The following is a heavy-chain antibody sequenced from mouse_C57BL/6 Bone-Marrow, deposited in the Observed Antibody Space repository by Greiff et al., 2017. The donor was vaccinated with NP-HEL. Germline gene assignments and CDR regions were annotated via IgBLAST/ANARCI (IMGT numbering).Heavy chain of an antibody. V-gene: IGHV1-82*01. J-gene: IGHJ3*01. Sequence: VQLQQSGPELVKPGASVKISCKASGYAFSSSWMNWVKQRPGKGLEWIGRIYPGDGDTNYNGKFKGKATLTADKSSSTAYMQLSSLTSEDSAVYVCARSDGNDRAWFAYWGQGTLVTVSA. CDR2: IYPGDGDT. D-gene: IGHD2-2*01. CDR3: ARSDGNDRAWFAY. CDR1: GYAFSSSW.